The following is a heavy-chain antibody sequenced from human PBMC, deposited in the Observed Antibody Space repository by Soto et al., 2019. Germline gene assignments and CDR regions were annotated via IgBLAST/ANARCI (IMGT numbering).Heavy chain of an antibody. CDR3: ARAAAAGYYYYGMDV. V-gene: IGHV1-69*13. CDR1: GGTFSSYA. J-gene: IGHJ6*02. CDR2: IIPIFGTA. D-gene: IGHD6-13*01. Sequence: ASVKVSCKASGGTFSSYAISWVRQAPGQGLEWMGGIIPIFGTANYAQKFQGRVTITADESTSTAYMELSSLRSEDTAVYYSARAAAAGYYYYGMDVWGQGTTVTVSS.